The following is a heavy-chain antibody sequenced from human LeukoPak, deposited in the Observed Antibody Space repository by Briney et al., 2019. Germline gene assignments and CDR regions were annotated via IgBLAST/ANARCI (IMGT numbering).Heavy chain of an antibody. CDR3: ARGGYSYLVDY. J-gene: IGHJ4*02. Sequence: PPETLSLTCTVSGGSISSGSYYWSWIRQPAGKGLEWIGRIYTSGSTNYNPSLKSRVTISVDTSKNQFSLKLSSVTAADTAVYYCARGGYSYLVDYWGQGTLVTVSS. CDR2: IYTSGST. V-gene: IGHV4-61*02. D-gene: IGHD5-18*01. CDR1: GGSISSGSYY.